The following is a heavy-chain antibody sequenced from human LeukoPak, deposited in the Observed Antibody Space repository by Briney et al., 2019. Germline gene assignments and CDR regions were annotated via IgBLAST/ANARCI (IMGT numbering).Heavy chain of an antibody. Sequence: SETLSLTCTVSGGSISSGSYYWSWIRQPAGKGLEWIGRIYTSGSTNYNPSLKSRVTISVDTSKNQFSLKLSSVTAADTAVYYCARDLGQAYYYDSSGFLDWGQGTLVTVSS. CDR2: IYTSGST. CDR1: GGSISSGSYY. D-gene: IGHD3-22*01. CDR3: ARDLGQAYYYDSSGFLD. J-gene: IGHJ4*02. V-gene: IGHV4-61*02.